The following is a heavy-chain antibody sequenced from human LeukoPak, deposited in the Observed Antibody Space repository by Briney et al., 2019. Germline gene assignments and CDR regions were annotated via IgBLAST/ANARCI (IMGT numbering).Heavy chain of an antibody. CDR3: ASYSSSWYITVGVDY. CDR1: GFTFSSYW. D-gene: IGHD6-13*01. CDR2: INSDGSST. Sequence: PGGSLRLSCAASGFTFSSYWMHWVRQAPGKGLVWVSRINSDGSSTSYADSVKGRFTISRDNAKNTLYLQMNSLRAEDTAVYYCASYSSSWYITVGVDYWGQGTLVTVSS. J-gene: IGHJ4*02. V-gene: IGHV3-74*01.